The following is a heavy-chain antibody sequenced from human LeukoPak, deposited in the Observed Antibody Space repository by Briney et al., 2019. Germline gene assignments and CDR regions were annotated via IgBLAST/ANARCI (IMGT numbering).Heavy chain of an antibody. CDR3: ARFAAGGSYYYYMDV. CDR2: IGTSSTTI. V-gene: IGHV3-48*01. J-gene: IGHJ6*03. CDR1: GFTFSSYT. D-gene: IGHD6-25*01. Sequence: GGSLRLSCAASGFTFSSYTMNWVRQPPGKGLEWVSNIGTSSTTIYYADSVKGRFTISRDNAKNSLYLQTNSLRADDTAVYYCARFAAGGSYYYYMDVWGKGTTVTVSS.